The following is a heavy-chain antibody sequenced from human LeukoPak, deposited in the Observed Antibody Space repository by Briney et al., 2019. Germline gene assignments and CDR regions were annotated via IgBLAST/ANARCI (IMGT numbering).Heavy chain of an antibody. V-gene: IGHV3-48*04. Sequence: GGSLRLSCIASGFVFSRDNMNWVRRAPGKGLEWVAHISEAIYYADSVQGRFSISRDNAKNSLYLKMSNLRAEDTAMYCCVREVGRTKTFSFDSWGRGTPVTVSS. CDR3: VREVGRTKTFSFDS. D-gene: IGHD3-16*01. CDR2: ISEAI. J-gene: IGHJ4*02. CDR1: GFVFSRDN.